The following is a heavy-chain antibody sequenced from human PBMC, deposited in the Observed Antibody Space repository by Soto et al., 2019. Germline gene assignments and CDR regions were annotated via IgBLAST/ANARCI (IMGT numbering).Heavy chain of an antibody. V-gene: IGHV4-61*01. CDR2: IDYSGST. Sequence: SETLSLTCTVSGGSVSSGYYYWSWIRQPPGKGLEWIGYIDYSGSTNYNPSLRSRVTISEDTSKNQFSLKLLSVTTADTAVYFCAAGEASSRNLAPYYLDFWGQGTLVTVSS. CDR1: GGSVSSGYYY. D-gene: IGHD6-13*01. CDR3: AAGEASSRNLAPYYLDF. J-gene: IGHJ4*02.